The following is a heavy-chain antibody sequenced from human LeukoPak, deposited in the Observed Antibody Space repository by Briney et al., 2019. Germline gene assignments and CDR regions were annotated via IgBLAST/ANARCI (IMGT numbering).Heavy chain of an antibody. J-gene: IGHJ4*02. CDR1: GFSFSNHY. D-gene: IGHD1-1*01. V-gene: IGHV3-7*01. CDR2: INEDGSNK. CDR3: VTDGDKWNDFEY. Sequence: GGSLRLSCTASGFSFSNHYMRWIRQAPGKGLEWVANINEDGSNKWHLGSVKGRFTLSRDNAKNSVYLQMNSLRTEDTALYYCVTDGDKWNDFEYWGQGTLVTVSS.